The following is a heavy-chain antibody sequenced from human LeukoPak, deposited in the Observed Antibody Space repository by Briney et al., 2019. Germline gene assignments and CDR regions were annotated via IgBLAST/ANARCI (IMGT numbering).Heavy chain of an antibody. D-gene: IGHD6-6*01. CDR3: AKDHQNQLVPLDY. J-gene: IGHJ4*02. CDR1: GFTFSSYA. CDR2: ISPSGDRT. Sequence: GGSLRLSCAASGFTFSSYAMSWVRQAPGKGLEWVSFISPSGDRTSNADSVEGRFTISRDNTRNTLYLQMNSLRAEDTAVYYCAKDHQNQLVPLDYWGQGTLVTVSS. V-gene: IGHV3-23*01.